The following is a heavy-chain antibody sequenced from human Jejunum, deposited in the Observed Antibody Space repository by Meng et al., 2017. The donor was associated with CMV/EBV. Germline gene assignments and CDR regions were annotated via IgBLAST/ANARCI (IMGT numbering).Heavy chain of an antibody. Sequence: GFTFSSYGMPWARQVPGKGLVWVARINGDGSTTDYADSVKGRFTISRDNAKNTLYLQMNSLRAEDTAVYYCVRDLISGVVPLGYWGQGTLVTVSS. CDR3: VRDLISGVVPLGY. V-gene: IGHV3-74*01. CDR1: GFTFSSYG. CDR2: INGDGSTT. D-gene: IGHD3-3*01. J-gene: IGHJ4*02.